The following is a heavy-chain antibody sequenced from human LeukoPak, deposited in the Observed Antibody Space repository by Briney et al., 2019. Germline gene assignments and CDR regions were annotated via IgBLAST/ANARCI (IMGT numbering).Heavy chain of an antibody. CDR3: AKDIRLLSPSGSFDY. CDR1: GFTFDDFA. J-gene: IGHJ4*02. CDR2: ISWNSGDI. D-gene: IGHD1-26*01. Sequence: GGSLRLSCVASGFTFDDFAMHWVRQAPGKGLEWVSGISWNSGDIGYADSVKGRFTISRDNAKNSLYLQMNSLRVEDTALYYCAKDIRLLSPSGSFDYWGQGTLVTVSS. V-gene: IGHV3-9*01.